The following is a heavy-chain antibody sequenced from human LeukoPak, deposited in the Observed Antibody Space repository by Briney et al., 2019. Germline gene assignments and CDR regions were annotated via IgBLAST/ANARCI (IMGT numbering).Heavy chain of an antibody. J-gene: IGHJ4*02. CDR1: GFTFSSYA. D-gene: IGHD2-2*01. CDR3: ARDKGPAAAYYFDY. Sequence: GGSLRLSCAASGFTFSSYAMHWVRQAPGKGLEYVSAISSNGGSTYYANSVKGRFTIFRDNSKNTLYLQMGSLRAEDMAVYYCARDKGPAAAYYFDYWGQGTLVTVSS. V-gene: IGHV3-64*01. CDR2: ISSNGGST.